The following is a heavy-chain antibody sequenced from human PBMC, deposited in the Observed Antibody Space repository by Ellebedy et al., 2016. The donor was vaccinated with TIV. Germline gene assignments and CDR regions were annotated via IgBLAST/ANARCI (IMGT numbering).Heavy chain of an antibody. V-gene: IGHV4-39*01. D-gene: IGHD3-10*01. CDR2: IYDTGRT. CDR1: SGSISSNSHD. Sequence: SETLSLTCAVSSGSISSNSHDWGWVRQSPGQALEWIGSIYDTGRTYYNPSIQSRVTISVDTSKNQFSLKLSSVTAADTAVYYGARGIFSGGQDYHGMDVWGQGTTVTVSS. J-gene: IGHJ6*02. CDR3: ARGIFSGGQDYHGMDV.